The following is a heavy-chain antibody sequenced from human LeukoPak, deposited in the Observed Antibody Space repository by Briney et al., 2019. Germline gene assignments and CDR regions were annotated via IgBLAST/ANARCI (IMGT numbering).Heavy chain of an antibody. V-gene: IGHV4-34*01. J-gene: IGHJ6*03. D-gene: IGHD3-9*01. Sequence: SETLSLTCAVYGGSFSGYYWSWIRQPPGKGLEWIGSIYYSGSTYHNPSLKSRVTISVDTSKNQFSLKLSSVTAADTAVYYCARELRYFDFYYYYYMDVWGKGTTVTVSS. CDR1: GGSFSGYY. CDR2: IYYSGST. CDR3: ARELRYFDFYYYYYMDV.